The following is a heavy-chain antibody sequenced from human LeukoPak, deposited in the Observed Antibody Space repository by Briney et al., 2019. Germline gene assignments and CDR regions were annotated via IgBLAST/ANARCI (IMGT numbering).Heavy chain of an antibody. D-gene: IGHD2-15*01. CDR2: ISYDGSNK. V-gene: IGHV3-30*04. J-gene: IGHJ4*02. CDR1: GFTFSSYA. CDR3: AKVLAQTLGFGHDY. Sequence: GGSLRLSCAASGFTFSSYAMHWVSQAPGKGLEWVAVISYDGSNKYYADSVKGRFTISRDNSKNTLYLQMNSLRAEDTAVYYCAKVLAQTLGFGHDYWGQGTLVTVSS.